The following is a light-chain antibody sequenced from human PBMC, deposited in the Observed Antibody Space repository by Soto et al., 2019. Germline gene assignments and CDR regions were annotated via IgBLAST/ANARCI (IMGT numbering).Light chain of an antibody. J-gene: IGKJ5*01. CDR3: QQYYSYPPIT. V-gene: IGKV1-9*01. Sequence: DIQLTQSPSFLSASVGDRVTITCRASQGISSYLAWYQQKPGKAPKLLIYAASTLQSGVPSRFSGSGSGTEFTLTISCLQSEDFATYYCQQYYSYPPITFGQGTRLEI. CDR2: AAS. CDR1: QGISSY.